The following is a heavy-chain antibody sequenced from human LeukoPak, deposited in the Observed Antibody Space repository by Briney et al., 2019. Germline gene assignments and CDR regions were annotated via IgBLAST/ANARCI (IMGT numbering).Heavy chain of an antibody. J-gene: IGHJ4*02. CDR1: ADSILSHY. D-gene: IGHD2-2*01. Sequence: PSETLSLTCTVSADSILSHYWTWLRQAPGTGLEWIGSIYYSGSTYYNPSLKSRVTISVDTSKNQFSLKLSSVTAADTAVYYCARHERQDIVVVPAAKCLGHFDYWGQGTLVTVSS. CDR2: IYYSGST. V-gene: IGHV4-59*05. CDR3: ARHERQDIVVVPAAKCLGHFDY.